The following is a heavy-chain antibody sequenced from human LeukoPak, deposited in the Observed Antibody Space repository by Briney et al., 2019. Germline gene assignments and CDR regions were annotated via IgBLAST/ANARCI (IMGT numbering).Heavy chain of an antibody. J-gene: IGHJ4*02. CDR1: GFTFSSYA. Sequence: GFLRLSCAASGFTFSSYAMHWVRQAPGKGLEYVSAISSNGGSTYYANSVKGRFTISRDNAKNSLYLQMNSLRAEDAAVYYCARDIYYDSSGYYGSVYWGQETLVTVSS. CDR3: ARDIYYDSSGYYGSVY. CDR2: ISSNGGST. V-gene: IGHV3-64*01. D-gene: IGHD3-22*01.